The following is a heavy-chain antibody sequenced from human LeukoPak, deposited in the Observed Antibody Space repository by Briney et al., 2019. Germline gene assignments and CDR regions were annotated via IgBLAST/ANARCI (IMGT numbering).Heavy chain of an antibody. CDR1: GFTFSSYG. J-gene: IGHJ3*02. Sequence: GGSLRLSCAASGFTFSSYGMHWVRQAPGKGLEWVAVISYDGSNKYYADSVKGRFTISRDNSKNTLYLQMNSLRAEDTAVYYCARDPTINDAFDIWGQGTMVTVSS. CDR3: ARDPTINDAFDI. D-gene: IGHD3-10*01. CDR2: ISYDGSNK. V-gene: IGHV3-30*03.